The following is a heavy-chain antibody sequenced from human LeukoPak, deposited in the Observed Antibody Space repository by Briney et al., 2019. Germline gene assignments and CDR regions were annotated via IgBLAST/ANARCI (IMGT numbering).Heavy chain of an antibody. V-gene: IGHV1-18*01. CDR2: ISAYNGNT. Sequence: ASVXVSCKASGYTFTSYGINWVRQAPGQGLEWMGWISAYNGNTKYAQKLQDRVTMTTDTSTSTAYMELRSLRSDDTAIYYCARMMSIPVAGHRPLFDYWGQGTLVTVSS. D-gene: IGHD6-19*01. CDR3: ARMMSIPVAGHRPLFDY. J-gene: IGHJ4*02. CDR1: GYTFTSYG.